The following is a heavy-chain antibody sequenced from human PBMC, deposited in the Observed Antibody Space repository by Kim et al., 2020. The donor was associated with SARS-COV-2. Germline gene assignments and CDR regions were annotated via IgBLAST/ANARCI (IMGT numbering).Heavy chain of an antibody. J-gene: IGHJ3*02. V-gene: IGHV3-21*01. Sequence: GGSLRLSCATSGFTFTTYTMNWVRQAPGKGLEWVASISSNTSYIYYADSVTGRFTISRDNAKNSLYLQMNSLRAEDTAVYYCARQLYGGYAFDIWGQGTMVTVSS. CDR3: ARQLYGGYAFDI. D-gene: IGHD4-17*01. CDR2: ISSNTSYI. CDR1: GFTFTTYT.